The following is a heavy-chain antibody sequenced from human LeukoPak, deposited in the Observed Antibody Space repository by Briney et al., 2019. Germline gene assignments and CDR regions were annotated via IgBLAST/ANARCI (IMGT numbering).Heavy chain of an antibody. CDR3: ARDGPITMVRGRSYYYYYMDV. CDR2: ISYDGSNK. CDR1: GFTFSSYA. J-gene: IGHJ6*03. V-gene: IGHV3-30*04. Sequence: GGSLRLSCAASGFTFSSYAMHWVRQAPGKGLEWVAVISYDGSNKYYADSVKGRFTISRDNSKNTLYLQMNSLRAEDTAVYYCARDGPITMVRGRSYYYYYMDVWGKGTTVTVSS. D-gene: IGHD3-10*01.